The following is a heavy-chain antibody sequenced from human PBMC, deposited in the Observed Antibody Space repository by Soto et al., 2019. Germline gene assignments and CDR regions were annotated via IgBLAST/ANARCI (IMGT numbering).Heavy chain of an antibody. Sequence: SETLSLICAVSGGSITSGNSYSWSWIRQPPGEGLEWIGSISHTGSTSYNPSLKSRLTMSVDRSKNQFSLRLSSVTAADMAVYYCARAVAPYFGTWFDPWGQGILVTVSS. CDR3: ARAVAPYFGTWFDP. V-gene: IGHV4-30-2*01. J-gene: IGHJ5*02. CDR2: ISHTGST. D-gene: IGHD3-10*01. CDR1: GGSITSGNSYS.